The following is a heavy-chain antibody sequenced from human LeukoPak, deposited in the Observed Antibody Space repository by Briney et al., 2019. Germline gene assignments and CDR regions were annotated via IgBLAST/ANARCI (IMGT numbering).Heavy chain of an antibody. CDR2: ISSNGGST. D-gene: IGHD4-17*01. Sequence: GGSLRLSCAASGFTFSSYAMHWVRQAPGKGLEYVSAISSNGGSTYYANSVKGRFTISRDNSKNTLYLQMGSLRAEDMAVYYCAREGLRQDYDYWGQGTLVTVPS. V-gene: IGHV3-64*01. J-gene: IGHJ4*02. CDR3: AREGLRQDYDY. CDR1: GFTFSSYA.